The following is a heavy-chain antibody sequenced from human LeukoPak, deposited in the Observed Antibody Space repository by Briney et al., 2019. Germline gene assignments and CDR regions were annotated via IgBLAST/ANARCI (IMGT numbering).Heavy chain of an antibody. CDR3: ARDSYGDYPYYYYGMDV. D-gene: IGHD4-17*01. CDR2: ISSSGSTI. CDR1: GFTFSSYE. Sequence: GGSLRLSCAASGFTFSSYEMNWVRQAPGKGLEWVSYISSSGSTIYYADSVKGRFTIPRDNAKNSLYLQMNSLRAEDTAVYYCARDSYGDYPYYYYGMDVWGKGTTVTVSS. J-gene: IGHJ6*04. V-gene: IGHV3-48*03.